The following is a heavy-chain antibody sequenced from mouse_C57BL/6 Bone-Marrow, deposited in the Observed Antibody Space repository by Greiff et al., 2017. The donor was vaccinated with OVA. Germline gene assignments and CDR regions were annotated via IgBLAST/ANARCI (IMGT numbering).Heavy chain of an antibody. CDR2: ISDGGSYT. D-gene: IGHD1-1*01. J-gene: IGHJ1*03. CDR3: ARDRYYGSSYWYFDV. Sequence: EVQGVESGGGLVKPGGSLKLSCAASGFTFSSYAMSWVRQTPEKRLEWVATISDGGSYTYYPDNVKGRFTISRDNAKNNLYLQMSHLKSEDTAMYYCARDRYYGSSYWYFDVWGTGTTGTVSS. CDR1: GFTFSSYA. V-gene: IGHV5-4*01.